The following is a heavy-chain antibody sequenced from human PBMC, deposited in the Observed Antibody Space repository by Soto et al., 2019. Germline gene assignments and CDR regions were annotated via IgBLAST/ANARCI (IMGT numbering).Heavy chain of an antibody. CDR3: ARYLEGYSYGWARDYYYYYGMDV. CDR2: ISYDGSNK. J-gene: IGHJ6*02. CDR1: GITFSSYA. V-gene: IGHV3-30-3*01. D-gene: IGHD5-18*01. Sequence: PGRSLRLSCAASGITFSSYAMHWVRQAPGKGLEWVAVISYDGSNKYYADSVKGRFTISRDNSKNTLYLQMNSLRAEDTAVYYSARYLEGYSYGWARDYYYYYGMDVWGQGTTVTVSS.